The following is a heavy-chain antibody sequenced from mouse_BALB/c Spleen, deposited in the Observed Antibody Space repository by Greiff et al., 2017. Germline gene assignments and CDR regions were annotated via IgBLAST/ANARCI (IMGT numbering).Heavy chain of an antibody. Sequence: EVQRVESGGDLVKPGGSLKLSCAASGFTFSSYGMSWVRQTPDKRLEWVATISSGGSYTYYPDSVKGRFTISRDNAKNTLYLQMCSLKSEDRAMYYCARHYRYDDYYAMGDWGQGTSVTVAS. V-gene: IGHV5-6*01. CDR2: ISSGGSYT. J-gene: IGHJ4*01. D-gene: IGHD2-14*01. CDR1: GFTFSSYG. CDR3: ARHYRYDDYYAMGD.